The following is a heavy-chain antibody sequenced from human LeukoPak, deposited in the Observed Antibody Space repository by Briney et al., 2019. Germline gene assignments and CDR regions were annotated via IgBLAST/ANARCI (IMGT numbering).Heavy chain of an antibody. D-gene: IGHD1-26*01. CDR3: ARALVGAATLSY. J-gene: IGHJ4*02. CDR1: GYSFTTYW. V-gene: IGHV5-51*01. Sequence: GQSLKISCKASGYSFTTYWIAWVRQLPGKDLEWMGVIYPGDSDTRYSPSFQGQVTLSADKSISTAYLQWSSLKASDTAIYYCARALVGAATLSYWGQGTLVTVSS. CDR2: IYPGDSDT.